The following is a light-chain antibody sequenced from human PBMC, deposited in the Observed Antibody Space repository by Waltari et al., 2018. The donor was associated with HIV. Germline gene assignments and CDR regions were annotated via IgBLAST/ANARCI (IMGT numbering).Light chain of an antibody. CDR1: SSDVGGYHY. CDR3: SSYAGSNKLV. CDR2: EVT. Sequence: QSALTQPPSASGSPGQSVTISCTGTSSDVGGYHYVPWYQQHPGNAPKLIIYEVTERPSGVPDRFSGSKSGNTASLTVSGLQAEDEADYYCSSYAGSNKLVFGGGTKLTVV. J-gene: IGLJ2*01. V-gene: IGLV2-8*01.